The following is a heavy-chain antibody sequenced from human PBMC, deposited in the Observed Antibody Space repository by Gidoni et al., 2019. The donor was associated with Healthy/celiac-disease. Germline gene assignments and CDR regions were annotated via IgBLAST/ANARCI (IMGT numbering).Heavy chain of an antibody. V-gene: IGHV4-61*02. CDR3: ARGQISGWVTYGFDP. CDR1: GGSISSGSYY. D-gene: IGHD6-19*01. Sequence: QVQLQESGPGLVKPSQTLSLTYTVSGGSISSGSYYWSWSRQPAGKGLEWIGRIYTSGSTHSNPSLKSRVTMSVDTYKNQFSLKLSSVTAADTAVYYCARGQISGWVTYGFDPWGQGTLVTVSS. J-gene: IGHJ5*02. CDR2: IYTSGST.